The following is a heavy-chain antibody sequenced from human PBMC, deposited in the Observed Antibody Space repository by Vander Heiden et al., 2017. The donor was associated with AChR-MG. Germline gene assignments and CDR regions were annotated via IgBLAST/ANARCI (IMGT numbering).Heavy chain of an antibody. CDR3: ARETVSGRAFDN. Sequence: QVRLQESGPGLVKPSETLSLTCTVSRDPLSKYYWSWIRQPPGKGLEWLGYIFYTGNANYNPSLKGRLTMSIDPSRRHFSARLHSVTAADTAVYYCARETVSGRAFDNWGRGTLVTVSS. J-gene: IGHJ4*01. CDR2: IFYTGNA. V-gene: IGHV4-59*01. CDR1: RDPLSKYY.